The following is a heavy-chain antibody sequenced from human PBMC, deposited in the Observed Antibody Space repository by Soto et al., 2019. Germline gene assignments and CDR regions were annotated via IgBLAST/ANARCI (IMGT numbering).Heavy chain of an antibody. J-gene: IGHJ4*02. CDR3: ARDGYDGSGSPYPAY. CDR1: GGSMSEYF. CDR2: IYYLGST. Sequence: SETLSLTCSVSGGSMSEYFWSWIRQSPGKGLEWIGYIYYLGSTDYNPSPKSRVTISVDTSKRQFSLRLTSVTAADTAVYYCARDGYDGSGSPYPAYWGPGTQVTVSS. D-gene: IGHD3-10*01. V-gene: IGHV4-59*01.